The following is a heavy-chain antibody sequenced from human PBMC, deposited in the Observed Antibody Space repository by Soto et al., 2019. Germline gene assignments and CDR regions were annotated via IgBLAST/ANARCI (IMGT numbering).Heavy chain of an antibody. CDR2: INGDGSTT. CDR1: GFTFSNFR. Sequence: GGSLRLSCAASGFTFSNFRMHWVRQAPGKGLVWVSLINGDGSTTNHADSVKGRFTISRDNAKNTLYLQLNSLRAEDTAVYYCARDASGLSYWGQGTLVTVSS. J-gene: IGHJ4*02. V-gene: IGHV3-74*01. CDR3: ARDASGLSY. D-gene: IGHD3-10*01.